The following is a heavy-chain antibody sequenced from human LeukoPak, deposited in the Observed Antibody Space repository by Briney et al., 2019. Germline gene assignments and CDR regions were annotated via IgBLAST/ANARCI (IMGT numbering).Heavy chain of an antibody. CDR2: INWHGGST. CDR3: ARDKVLWFGESWFDP. J-gene: IGHJ5*02. CDR1: GFTFDDYG. Sequence: GGSLRLSCAASGFTFDDYGMRWVRQAPGKGLEWVSGINWHGGSTGYADSVKGRFTISRDNAKNSLYLQMNSLRAEDTALYYCARDKVLWFGESWFDPWGQGTLVTVSS. V-gene: IGHV3-20*04. D-gene: IGHD3-10*01.